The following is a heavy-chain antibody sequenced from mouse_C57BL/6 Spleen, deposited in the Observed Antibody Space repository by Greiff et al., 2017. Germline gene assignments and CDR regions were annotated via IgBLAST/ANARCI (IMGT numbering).Heavy chain of an antibody. D-gene: IGHD2-4*01. J-gene: IGHJ3*01. Sequence: QVQLQQSGAELAKPGASVKLSCKASGYTFTSYWMHWVKQRPGQGLEWIGYINPSSGYTKYNQKFKDKATLTADKSSSTAYMRLSSLTYEDSAVYYCARGNDCDGAWFAYWGQGTLVTVSA. V-gene: IGHV1-7*01. CDR3: ARGNDCDGAWFAY. CDR1: GYTFTSYW. CDR2: INPSSGYT.